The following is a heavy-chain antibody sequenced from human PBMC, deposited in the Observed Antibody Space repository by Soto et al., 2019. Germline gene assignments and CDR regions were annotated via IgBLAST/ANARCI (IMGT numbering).Heavy chain of an antibody. CDR3: TAYAVEYDYVWGTQRR. Sequence: PGGSLRLSCACSGFTFNRAWMNWVRQSPGKGLQWVGRVKSETDGGTTDYAAPVKGRFIISRDDSEDTVYLQMNNLSPEDTAVYYCTAYAVEYDYVWGTQRRWGQGTLVTVSS. CDR1: GFTFNRAW. V-gene: IGHV3-15*01. D-gene: IGHD3-16*01. CDR2: VKSETDGGTT. J-gene: IGHJ1*01.